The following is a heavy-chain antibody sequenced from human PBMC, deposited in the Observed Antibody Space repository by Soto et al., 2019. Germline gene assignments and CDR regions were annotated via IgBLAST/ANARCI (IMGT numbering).Heavy chain of an antibody. CDR1: GFTFSSYS. V-gene: IGHV3-48*04. J-gene: IGHJ4*02. CDR3: ARRYCSGGSCYYFDY. D-gene: IGHD2-15*01. CDR2: ISSSSTI. Sequence: GGSLRLSCAASGFTFSSYSMNWVRQAPGKGLEWVSYISSSSTIYYADSVKGRFTISRDNAKNSLYLQMNSLRAEDTAVYYCARRYCSGGSCYYFDYWGQGTLVTVSS.